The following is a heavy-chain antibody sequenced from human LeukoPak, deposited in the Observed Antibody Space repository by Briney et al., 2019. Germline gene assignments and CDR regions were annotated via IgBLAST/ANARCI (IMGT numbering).Heavy chain of an antibody. CDR1: GGSISSYY. V-gene: IGHV4-4*07. J-gene: IGHJ5*02. D-gene: IGHD6-19*01. Sequence: SETLSLTCTVSGGSISSYYWTWIRQPAGKGLEWIGRIYTTGSTNYNPSLNSRVTMSVDTSKNQFSLKLSSVTAADTAVYYCARQWLVGNWFDPWGQGTLVTVSS. CDR3: ARQWLVGNWFDP. CDR2: IYTTGST.